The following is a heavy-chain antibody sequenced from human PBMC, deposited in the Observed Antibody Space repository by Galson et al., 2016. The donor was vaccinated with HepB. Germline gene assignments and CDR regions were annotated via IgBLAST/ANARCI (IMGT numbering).Heavy chain of an antibody. CDR1: GFTFASYA. CDR2: ISPSGWSS. V-gene: IGHV3-23*01. CDR3: ARHLRVGSGAHRDVFDI. J-gene: IGHJ3*02. D-gene: IGHD4/OR15-4a*01. Sequence: SLRLSYAASGFTFASYAMTWVRQAPGKGLQWVSSISPSGWSSHDADTVKGRFTTSRDNSRFTLYLQMDSLRVEDAAVYYCARHLRVGSGAHRDVFDIWGRGTMVSVSS.